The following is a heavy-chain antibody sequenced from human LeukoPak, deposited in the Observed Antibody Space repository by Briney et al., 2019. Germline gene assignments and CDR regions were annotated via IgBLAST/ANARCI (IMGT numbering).Heavy chain of an antibody. J-gene: IGHJ4*02. CDR2: IHHSGST. Sequence: SETLSLTCPVSGAATSSNYWIWIRQPPGKGLEWIGYIHHSGSTNYSPSLKSRVTISIDTSTNQFSLKLSSVTAADTAVYYCARGGIDIYHSDFWGQGTLVTVSS. V-gene: IGHV4-59*01. CDR1: GAATSSNY. D-gene: IGHD1-14*01. CDR3: ARGGIDIYHSDF.